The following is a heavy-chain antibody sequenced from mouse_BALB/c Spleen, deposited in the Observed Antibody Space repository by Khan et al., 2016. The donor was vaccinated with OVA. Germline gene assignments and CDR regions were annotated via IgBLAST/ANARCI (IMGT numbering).Heavy chain of an antibody. Sequence: QVQLKQSGPGLVQPSQSLSITCTVSGFSLSAYGIHWVRQSPGKGLEWLGVIWSGGRTDYNVPFISRLSITKDNSKSQVFFKMNSLQADDTAIYDCARKSDRYDFTYWGQGTLVTVSA. J-gene: IGHJ3*01. V-gene: IGHV2-2*01. D-gene: IGHD2-12*01. CDR2: IWSGGRT. CDR1: GFSLSAYG. CDR3: ARKSDRYDFTY.